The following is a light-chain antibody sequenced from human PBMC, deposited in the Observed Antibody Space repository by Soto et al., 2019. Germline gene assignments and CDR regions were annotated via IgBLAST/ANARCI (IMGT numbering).Light chain of an antibody. CDR3: QQRSNWPIT. J-gene: IGKJ5*01. CDR1: QNINRY. CDR2: DAS. V-gene: IGKV3-11*01. Sequence: EIVLTQSPATLSLSPGGRATLSCRASQNINRYLAWYHQKPGQPPRLLIYDASTRATGIPARFSGSGSGTDFTLTSSSLEPEDFAVYYCQQRSNWPITFGQGTRLEIK.